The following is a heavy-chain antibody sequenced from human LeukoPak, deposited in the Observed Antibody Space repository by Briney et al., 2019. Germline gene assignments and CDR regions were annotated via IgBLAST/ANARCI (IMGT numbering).Heavy chain of an antibody. D-gene: IGHD6-13*01. J-gene: IGHJ4*02. V-gene: IGHV1-2*02. CDR1: GYTFTSYG. CDR3: ARDGTNSSSWY. CDR2: INPNSGGT. Sequence: GASVKVSCKASGYTFTSYGISWVRQAPGQGLEWMGWINPNSGGTNYAQKFQGRVTMTRDTSISTAYMELSRLRSDDTAVYYCARDGTNSSSWYWGQGTLVTVSS.